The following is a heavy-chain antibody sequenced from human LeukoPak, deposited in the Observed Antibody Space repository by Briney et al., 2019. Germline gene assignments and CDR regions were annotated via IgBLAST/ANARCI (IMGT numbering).Heavy chain of an antibody. V-gene: IGHV4-59*08. CDR3: ARREDTAMVLDY. CDR2: IYYSGST. Sequence: PSETLSLTCTVSGGSISSYYWSWIRQPPGKGLEWIGYIYYSGSTNYNPSLKSRVTISVDTSKNQFSLKLSSVTAADTAVYYCARREDTAMVLDYWGQGTLVTVSS. J-gene: IGHJ4*02. CDR1: GGSISSYY. D-gene: IGHD5-18*01.